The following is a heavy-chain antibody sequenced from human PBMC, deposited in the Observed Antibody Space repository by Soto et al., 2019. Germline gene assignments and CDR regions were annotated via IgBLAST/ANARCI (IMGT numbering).Heavy chain of an antibody. CDR1: GGSISSYY. J-gene: IGHJ4*02. D-gene: IGHD1-1*01. CDR2: INYSGST. Sequence: SETLSLTCTVSGGSISSYYWSWIRQPPGKGLEWIGYINYSGSTNYNPSLKSRVTISVDTSKNQFSLKLSSVTAADTAIYYCVRGDNWSDEASDYWGQGTLVTVSS. CDR3: VRGDNWSDEASDY. V-gene: IGHV4-59*01.